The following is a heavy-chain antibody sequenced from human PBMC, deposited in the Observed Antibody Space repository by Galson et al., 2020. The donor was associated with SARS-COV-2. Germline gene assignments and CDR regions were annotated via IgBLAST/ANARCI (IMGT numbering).Heavy chain of an antibody. V-gene: IGHV3-23*01. Sequence: GGSLRLSCAASGFTFSSYAMSWVRQAPGKGLEWVSAISGSGGSTYYADSVKGRFTISRDNSKNTLYLQMNSLRAEDTAVYYCAKEGFWAYYDILTGYSYGFDYWGQGTLVTVSS. D-gene: IGHD3-9*01. J-gene: IGHJ4*02. CDR3: AKEGFWAYYDILTGYSYGFDY. CDR1: GFTFSSYA. CDR2: ISGSGGST.